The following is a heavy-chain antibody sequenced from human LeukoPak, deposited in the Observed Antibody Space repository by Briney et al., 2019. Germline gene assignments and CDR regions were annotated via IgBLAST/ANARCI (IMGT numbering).Heavy chain of an antibody. Sequence: PGGSLRLSCAASGFTFSSYSMNWVRQAPGKGLEWVSYISISSSYIYYADSVKGRFTMSRDNAKNSLYLQMNTLRAEDTAVYYCARDRHKYNYDSGGYPPYWGQGTLVTVSS. CDR1: GFTFSSYS. V-gene: IGHV3-21*05. CDR2: ISISSSYI. J-gene: IGHJ4*02. CDR3: ARDRHKYNYDSGGYPPY. D-gene: IGHD3-22*01.